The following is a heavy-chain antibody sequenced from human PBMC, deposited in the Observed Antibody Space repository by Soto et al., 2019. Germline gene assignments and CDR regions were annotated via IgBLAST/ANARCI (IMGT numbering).Heavy chain of an antibody. D-gene: IGHD6-6*01. CDR1: GGSISSSSYY. Sequence: QLQLQESGPGLVKPSETLSLTCTVSGGSISSSSYYWGWIRQPPGKGLEWIGSIYYSGSTYYNPSLKSRVTISVDTSKNQFSLKLSSVTAADTAVYYCARQTWGDSSSSERRSWYFDLWGRGTLVTVSS. CDR2: IYYSGST. V-gene: IGHV4-39*01. CDR3: ARQTWGDSSSSERRSWYFDL. J-gene: IGHJ2*01.